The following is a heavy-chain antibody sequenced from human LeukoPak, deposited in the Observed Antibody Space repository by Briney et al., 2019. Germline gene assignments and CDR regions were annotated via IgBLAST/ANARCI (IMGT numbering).Heavy chain of an antibody. CDR3: ARAGEMNWFDP. V-gene: IGHV1-69*04. Sequence: GASVKVSCKASGGTFSSYAISRVRQAPGQGLEWMGRIIPIFGIANYAQKFQGRVTITADKSTSTAYMELSSLRSEDTAVYYCARAGEMNWFDPWGQGTLVTVSS. CDR1: GGTFSSYA. J-gene: IGHJ5*02. D-gene: IGHD5-24*01. CDR2: IIPIFGIA.